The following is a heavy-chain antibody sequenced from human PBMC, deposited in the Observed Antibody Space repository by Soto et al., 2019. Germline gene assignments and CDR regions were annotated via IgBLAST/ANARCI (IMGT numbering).Heavy chain of an antibody. V-gene: IGHV4-39*01. D-gene: IGHD3-3*01. CDR2: IYYSGST. CDR3: ARQGASGYYTDYYYGMDV. Sequence: SETLSLTCTVSGGSISISSYYWGCMRQPPGKGLEWIGSIYYSGSTYYNPSLKSRVTISVDTSKNQFSLKLSSVTAADTAVYYCARQGASGYYTDYYYGMDVWGQGTTVP. CDR1: GGSISISSYY. J-gene: IGHJ6*02.